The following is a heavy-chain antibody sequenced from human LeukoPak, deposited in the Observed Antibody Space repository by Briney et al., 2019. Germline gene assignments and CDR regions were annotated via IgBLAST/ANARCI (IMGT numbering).Heavy chain of an antibody. V-gene: IGHV3-7*01. J-gene: IGHJ5*02. CDR2: IKQDGSEK. D-gene: IGHD2/OR15-2a*01. CDR1: GFTSSSYW. Sequence: GGSLRLSCAASGFTSSSYWMSWVRQAPGKGLEWVANIKQDGSEKYYVDSVKGRFTISRDNAKNSLYLQMNSLRAEDTAVYYCARDYQVLGQFDPWGQGTLVTVPS. CDR3: ARDYQVLGQFDP.